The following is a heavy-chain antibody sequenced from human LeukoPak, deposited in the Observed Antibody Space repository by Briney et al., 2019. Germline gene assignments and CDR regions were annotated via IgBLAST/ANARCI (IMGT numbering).Heavy chain of an antibody. V-gene: IGHV3-30-3*01. CDR2: ISYDGSNK. J-gene: IGHJ4*02. CDR3: ARGSHYYDSSGYYFDY. CDR1: GFTFSSYA. Sequence: GGSLRLSCAASGFTFSSYAMHWVRQAPGKGLEWVAVISYDGSNKYYADSVKGRFTISRDYSKNTLYLQMNSLRAEDTAVYYCARGSHYYDSSGYYFDYWGQGTLVTVPS. D-gene: IGHD3-22*01.